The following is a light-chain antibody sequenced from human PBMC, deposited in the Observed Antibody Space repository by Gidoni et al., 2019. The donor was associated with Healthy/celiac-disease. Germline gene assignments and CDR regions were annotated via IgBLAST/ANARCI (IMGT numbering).Light chain of an antibody. CDR2: KAS. Sequence: DIQMTQSPSTLSASVGDRVTITCRASQSISSWLAWYQQKPGKAPKLLIYKASSLESGVPSRFSGSGSGTEFTLTISSLQPEDFATYYCQKYNSYPVAFGQGTKVEIK. J-gene: IGKJ1*01. CDR1: QSISSW. V-gene: IGKV1-5*03. CDR3: QKYNSYPVA.